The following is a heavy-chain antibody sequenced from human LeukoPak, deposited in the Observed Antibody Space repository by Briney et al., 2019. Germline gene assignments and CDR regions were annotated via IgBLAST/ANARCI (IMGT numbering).Heavy chain of an antibody. Sequence: GGSLRLSCAASGFTFSSYAMSWVRQAPGKGLEWVSAISGSGGSTYYADSLKGRFTISRDNSKNTLYLQMNSLRAEDTAVYYCARDFSRGSYKGRDYYMDVWGKGTTVTVSS. J-gene: IGHJ6*03. CDR1: GFTFSSYA. CDR3: ARDFSRGSYKGRDYYMDV. V-gene: IGHV3-23*01. CDR2: ISGSGGST. D-gene: IGHD3-16*01.